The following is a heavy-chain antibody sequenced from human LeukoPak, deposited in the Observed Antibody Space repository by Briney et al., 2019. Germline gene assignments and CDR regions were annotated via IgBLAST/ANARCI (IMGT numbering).Heavy chain of an antibody. CDR1: GYSFTSRW. CDR2: IYPGDFDT. CDR3: ARHLGKANYYDSSGYYYRDYYYGMDV. Sequence: GESLKISCKGSGYSFTSRWIGWVRQMPGRGLELMVIIYPGDFDTRYSPSFQGQVTISADKSISTAYLQWSSLKASDTAMYYCARHLGKANYYDSSGYYYRDYYYGMDVWGQGTTVTVSS. V-gene: IGHV5-51*01. D-gene: IGHD3-22*01. J-gene: IGHJ6*02.